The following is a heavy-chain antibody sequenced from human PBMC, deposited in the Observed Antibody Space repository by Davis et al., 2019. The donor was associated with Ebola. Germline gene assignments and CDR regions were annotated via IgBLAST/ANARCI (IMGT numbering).Heavy chain of an antibody. CDR1: GSTFTNYA. CDR3: ARVSYYYDSSGYYHY. J-gene: IGHJ4*02. V-gene: IGHV3-23*01. Sequence: GESLKISCAASGSTFTNYAMSWVRQAPGKGLEWVSTISDSAENTYYADSVKGRFTISRDNSKNTLYLQMNSLRAEDTAVYYCARVSYYYDSSGYYHYWGQGTLVTVSS. D-gene: IGHD3-22*01. CDR2: ISDSAENT.